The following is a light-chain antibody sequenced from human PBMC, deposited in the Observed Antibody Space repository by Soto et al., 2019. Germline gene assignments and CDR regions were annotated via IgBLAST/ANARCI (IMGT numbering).Light chain of an antibody. CDR2: DAS. J-gene: IGKJ1*01. Sequence: SVLTQSTATLSLSPGERATLSCRASQSVSSYLAWYQQKPGQAPRLLIYDASNRATGVPDRFSGSGSGTDFSLTISRLEPEDFAVYHCQQYSSSPRTFGQGTKVDVK. CDR3: QQYSSSPRT. CDR1: QSVSSY. V-gene: IGKV3-20*01.